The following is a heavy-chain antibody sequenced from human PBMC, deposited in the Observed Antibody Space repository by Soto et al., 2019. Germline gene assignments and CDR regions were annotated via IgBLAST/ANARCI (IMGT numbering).Heavy chain of an antibody. J-gene: IGHJ4*02. D-gene: IGHD6-13*01. CDR3: ARFDSSLDY. V-gene: IGHV3-30-3*01. CDR1: GFTFSSYA. Sequence: PGGSLRLSCAASGFTFSSYAMHWVRQAPGKGLEWVAVISYDGSNKYYADSVKGRFTISRDNSKNTLYLQMNSLRAEDTAVYYCARFDSSLDYWGQGTLVTVSS. CDR2: ISYDGSNK.